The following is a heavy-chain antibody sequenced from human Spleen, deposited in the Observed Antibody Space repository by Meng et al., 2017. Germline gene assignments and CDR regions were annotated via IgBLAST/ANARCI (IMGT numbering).Heavy chain of an antibody. V-gene: IGHV4-34*01. D-gene: IGHD4-11*01. CDR2: INHSGST. J-gene: IGHJ4*02. CDR1: VGSFSDYD. Sequence: QVQLQQWGTGLFKPSETLSPTCVVSVGSFSDYDWSWIRQPPGKGLEWIGEINHSGSTNYNPSPESRATISVDTSQNNLSLKLSSVTAADSAVYYCARGPTTMAHDFDYWGQGTLVTVSS. CDR3: ARGPTTMAHDFDY.